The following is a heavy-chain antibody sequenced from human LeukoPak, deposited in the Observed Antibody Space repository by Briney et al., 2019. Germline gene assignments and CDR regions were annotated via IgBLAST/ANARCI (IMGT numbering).Heavy chain of an antibody. V-gene: IGHV1-2*02. D-gene: IGHD3-10*01. J-gene: IGHJ4*02. CDR1: GYTFTGYH. CDR3: ARPLYASGSYLN. Sequence: ASVKVSCKASGYTFTGYHIHWVRQAPVQGLECMGWINPNSGATNYAQQFQGRVTMTRDTSISTAYMELNSLTSDDTAVYYCARPLYASGSYLNWGQGTLVTVSS. CDR2: INPNSGAT.